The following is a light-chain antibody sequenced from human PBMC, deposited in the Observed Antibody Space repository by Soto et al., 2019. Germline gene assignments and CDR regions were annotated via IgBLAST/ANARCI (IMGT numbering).Light chain of an antibody. Sequence: DIQMTQSPSSLSASVRDRVTITCRASQSISHYLNWYQQKPGKAPKLLIYAAFSLQSGVPSRFSGRGSGTDLTLTISSLQPEDVAYYYCQQSYRTPPWTFGQGTNVEIK. CDR3: QQSYRTPPWT. CDR2: AAF. V-gene: IGKV1-39*01. CDR1: QSISHY. J-gene: IGKJ1*01.